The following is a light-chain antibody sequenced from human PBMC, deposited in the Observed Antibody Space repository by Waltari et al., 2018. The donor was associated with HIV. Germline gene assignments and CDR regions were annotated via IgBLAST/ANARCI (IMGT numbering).Light chain of an antibody. V-gene: IGLV2-11*01. Sequence: QSALTQPRSVSGSPGQSVTFSCAGIKFGLSDYNSVSWYQQRPGQAPKLLLYNVNEPPAGVPMRVSGPKSANTASLTVYGLQAEEEATYVCCSYAGTYTWVFGGGTNLTV. CDR2: NVN. J-gene: IGLJ3*02. CDR3: CSYAGTYTWV. CDR1: KFGLSDYNS.